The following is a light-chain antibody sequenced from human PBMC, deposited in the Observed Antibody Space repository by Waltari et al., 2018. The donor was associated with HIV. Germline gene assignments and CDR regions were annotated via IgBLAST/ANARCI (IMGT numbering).Light chain of an antibody. CDR2: DDN. CDR3: QSFDSNNHWV. CDR1: SGTLASNY. Sequence: NFVLTHPHSVSGSPGKTVTISCTRTSGTLASNYVHSFQQRPGSAPTTVLYDDNHRPPGVPDRFSCTIDRSSNSASLMISGLQTEDEADYYCQSFDSNNHWVFGGGTKLTVL. J-gene: IGLJ3*02. V-gene: IGLV6-57*03.